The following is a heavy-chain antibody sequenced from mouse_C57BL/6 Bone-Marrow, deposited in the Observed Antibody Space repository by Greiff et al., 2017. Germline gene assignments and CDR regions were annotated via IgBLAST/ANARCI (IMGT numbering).Heavy chain of an antibody. Sequence: VQLQQSGTVLARPGASVKMSCKTSGYTFTSYWMHWVKQRPGQGLEWIGAIYPGNSDTSYNQKFKGKAKLTAVTSASTAYMELSSLTNEDSAVYYCTREASITTVVAFDYWGQGTTLTVSS. CDR3: TREASITTVVAFDY. V-gene: IGHV1-5*01. CDR2: IYPGNSDT. CDR1: GYTFTSYW. J-gene: IGHJ2*01. D-gene: IGHD1-1*01.